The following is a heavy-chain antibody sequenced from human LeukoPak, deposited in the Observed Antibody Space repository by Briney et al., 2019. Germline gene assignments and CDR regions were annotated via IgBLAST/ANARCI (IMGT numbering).Heavy chain of an antibody. D-gene: IGHD5-24*01. CDR1: GGSINSRSYY. J-gene: IGHJ5*02. Sequence: SSETLSLTCTVSGGSINSRSYYWGWIRQPPGKGPEWIGSIYYSGSTYHNPSLKSRVTVSVDTSKNQLSLKLSSVTAADTAVYYCAFRRDGYKGGNWFDPWGQGTLVTVSS. CDR2: IYYSGST. CDR3: AFRRDGYKGGNWFDP. V-gene: IGHV4-39*01.